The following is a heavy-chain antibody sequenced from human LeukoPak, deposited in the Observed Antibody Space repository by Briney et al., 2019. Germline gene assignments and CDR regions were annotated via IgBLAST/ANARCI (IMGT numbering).Heavy chain of an antibody. CDR3: ARRNYYGSGSLGRPFDY. Sequence: PGGSLRLSCAASGFTFSSYSMNWVRQAPGKGLGWVSYISSSSSTIYYADSVKGRFTISRDNAKNSLYLQMNSLRDEDTAVYYCARRNYYGSGSLGRPFDYWGQGTLVTVSS. CDR1: GFTFSSYS. CDR2: ISSSSSTI. D-gene: IGHD3-10*01. V-gene: IGHV3-48*02. J-gene: IGHJ4*02.